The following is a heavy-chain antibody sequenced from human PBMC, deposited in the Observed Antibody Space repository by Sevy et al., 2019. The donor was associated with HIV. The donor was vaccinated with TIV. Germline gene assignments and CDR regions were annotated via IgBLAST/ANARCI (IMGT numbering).Heavy chain of an antibody. J-gene: IGHJ4*02. Sequence: SETLSLTCSVSGGSISGDSWGWIRQPPTEELEWIGNIYYSGTTNYNPSLKSRVTISVDTSKNQFSLNLSSVTAADTAVYYCARGGGSFDYWGQGTLVTVSS. CDR1: GGSISGDS. CDR2: IYYSGTT. D-gene: IGHD2-15*01. CDR3: ARGGGSFDY. V-gene: IGHV4-59*01.